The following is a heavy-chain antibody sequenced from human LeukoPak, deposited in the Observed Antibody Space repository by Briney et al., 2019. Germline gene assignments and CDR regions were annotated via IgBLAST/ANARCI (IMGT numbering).Heavy chain of an antibody. CDR1: GYTFTSYG. Sequence: ASVKVSCKASGYTFTSYGISWVRQAPGQGLEWMGWISAYSGNTNYAQKLQGRVTMTTDTSTSTAYMELRSLRSDDTAVYYCARDYYDSSGYYWGDWGQGTLVTASS. V-gene: IGHV1-18*01. D-gene: IGHD3-22*01. J-gene: IGHJ4*02. CDR2: ISAYSGNT. CDR3: ARDYYDSSGYYWGD.